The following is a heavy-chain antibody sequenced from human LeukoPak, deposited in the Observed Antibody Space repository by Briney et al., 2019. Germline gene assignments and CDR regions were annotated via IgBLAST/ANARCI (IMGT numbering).Heavy chain of an antibody. CDR3: TRDESAL. J-gene: IGHJ4*02. Sequence: GGSLRLSCAASGFTPSDHYVDWVCQAPGKGLEWVVRSRNKANSYTTEYAASVRGRFTVSRDLLKNSVYLQMNSLKTEDTAMYYCTRDESALWGQGTLVTVSS. V-gene: IGHV3-72*01. CDR1: GFTPSDHY. CDR2: SRNKANSYTT.